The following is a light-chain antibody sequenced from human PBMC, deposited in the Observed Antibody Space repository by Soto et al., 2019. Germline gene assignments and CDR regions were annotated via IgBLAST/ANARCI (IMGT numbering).Light chain of an antibody. CDR1: QSVSYNY. CDR3: QEYGSSPGIT. Sequence: EIVLTQSPGTLSLSPGERATLSCRASQSVSYNYIAWYQQKPGQAPRLLIYGASSRATGIPDRFSGSGSGTDFTLTISRLEPEDFAVYYCQEYGSSPGITFGQGTRLEIK. CDR2: GAS. V-gene: IGKV3-20*01. J-gene: IGKJ5*01.